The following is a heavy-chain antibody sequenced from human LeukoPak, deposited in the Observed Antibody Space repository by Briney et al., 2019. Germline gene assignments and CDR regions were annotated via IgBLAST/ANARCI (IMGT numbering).Heavy chain of an antibody. CDR1: GYTFTDSY. V-gene: IGHV1-2*02. CDR2: INPNSGGT. D-gene: IGHD2-15*01. CDR3: ARERTLTSCYDY. J-gene: IGHJ4*02. Sequence: ASVKVSCKASGYTFTDSYIHLLRQAPGQGLEWMGWINPNSGGTMCEQKFQGKVTMPRDTSISTASMVLSRLRSDDTAVYYCARERTLTSCYDYGGQGTLVTVSS.